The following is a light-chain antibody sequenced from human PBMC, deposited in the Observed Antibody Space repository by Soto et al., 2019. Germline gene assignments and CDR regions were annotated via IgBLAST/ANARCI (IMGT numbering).Light chain of an antibody. CDR3: GTWDSSLTGGV. CDR1: YSNIGIKY. J-gene: IGLJ2*01. V-gene: IGLV1-51*02. Sequence: QSVLTQPPSVSAALGQKVTISCSGSYSNIGIKYVSWYQQLPGTAPKLLIYENNRRPSGIPDRFSASKSGTSATLDITGLQTGDEADYYCGTWDSSLTGGVFGGVTKLTVL. CDR2: ENN.